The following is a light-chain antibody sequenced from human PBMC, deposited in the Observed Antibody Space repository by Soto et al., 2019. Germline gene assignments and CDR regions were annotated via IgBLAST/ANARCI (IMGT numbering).Light chain of an antibody. CDR3: RQYNSWPPWT. Sequence: EMVMTQSPATLSVSPGERATLSCRASQSVSSNLAWYQQKPGQAPRLLIYGASTRDTGNPARFSGGGSGTEFALTNSCLQSEDFAVYYCRQYNSWPPWTFGQGTKVEI. CDR1: QSVSSN. V-gene: IGKV3-15*01. CDR2: GAS. J-gene: IGKJ1*01.